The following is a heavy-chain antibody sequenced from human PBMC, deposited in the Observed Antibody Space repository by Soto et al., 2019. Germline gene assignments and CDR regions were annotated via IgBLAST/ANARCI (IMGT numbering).Heavy chain of an antibody. CDR1: GFTFGDYY. V-gene: IGHV3-11*01. CDR3: ARDGQVVSAIRWFDP. D-gene: IGHD2-21*02. Sequence: GGSLRLSCAASGFTFGDYYMSWIRQAPGKGLEWIASIANGGTSTDYLDSVEGRFVISGDNAKNSLYLQMNSLRVEDTAIYYCARDGQVVSAIRWFDPWGQGTLVTVSS. CDR2: IANGGTST. J-gene: IGHJ5*02.